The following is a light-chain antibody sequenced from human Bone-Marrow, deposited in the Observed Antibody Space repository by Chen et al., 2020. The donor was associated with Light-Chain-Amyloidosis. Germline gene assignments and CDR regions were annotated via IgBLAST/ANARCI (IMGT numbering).Light chain of an antibody. V-gene: IGKV2-28*01. CDR1: QSLRHSNGYNY. CDR3: IQTLQTPPFT. J-gene: IGKJ3*01. Sequence: DIVMTQSPLSLPVTPGEPASISCRSGQSLRHSNGYNYLDWYLQKPGQSPQLLIYLGSNRASGVPDRCSGSGSGTDFTLKISRVEAEDVGVYYCIQTLQTPPFTFGPGTKVDIK. CDR2: LGS.